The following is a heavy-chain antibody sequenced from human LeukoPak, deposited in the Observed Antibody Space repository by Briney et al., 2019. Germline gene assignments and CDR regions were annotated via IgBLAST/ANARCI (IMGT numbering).Heavy chain of an antibody. J-gene: IGHJ4*02. CDR2: INWNGGST. CDR3: ARGLRYYYDSSGYYFDY. Sequence: GGSLRLSCAASGFTFDEYGMSWVRQAPGKGLEGVAGINWNGGSTGYADSVKGRFTISRDNAKNSLYLQMNSLRAEDTALYYCARGLRYYYDSSGYYFDYWGQGTLVTVSS. D-gene: IGHD3-22*01. V-gene: IGHV3-20*04. CDR1: GFTFDEYG.